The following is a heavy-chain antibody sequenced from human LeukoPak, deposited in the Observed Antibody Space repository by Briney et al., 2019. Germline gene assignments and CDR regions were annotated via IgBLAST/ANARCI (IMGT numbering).Heavy chain of an antibody. CDR3: ARGDHASEY. V-gene: IGHV4-59*01. CDR1: DGSISGYY. CDR2: INHSGTT. Sequence: SETLSLTCTVSDGSISGYYWSWIRQPPGKGLEWIGYINHSGTTNYNPSLKSRVTISVDTSKNQFSLKLSSVTAADTAVYYCARGDHASEYWGQGTLVTVSS. D-gene: IGHD3-16*01. J-gene: IGHJ4*02.